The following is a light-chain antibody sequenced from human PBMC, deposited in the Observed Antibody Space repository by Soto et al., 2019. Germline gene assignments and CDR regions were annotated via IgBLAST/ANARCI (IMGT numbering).Light chain of an antibody. Sequence: EIVLTQSPGTLSLSPGDRATLSCRASQFITTNYLAWYQQRPGQAPRLLFYAASSRATGIPDRFNASGSGTDFILTISRLEPEDFAVYYCQQYNNWPPFTFGGGTKVEIK. CDR1: QFITTNY. J-gene: IGKJ4*01. CDR2: AAS. CDR3: QQYNNWPPFT. V-gene: IGKV3-20*01.